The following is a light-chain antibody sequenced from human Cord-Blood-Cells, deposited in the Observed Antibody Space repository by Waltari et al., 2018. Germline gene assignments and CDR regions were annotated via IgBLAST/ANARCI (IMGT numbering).Light chain of an antibody. CDR1: SSNIGAGYD. V-gene: IGLV1-40*01. CDR2: GNS. Sequence: QSVLTQPPSVSGAPGQRVTISCTGSSSNIGAGYDVHWYQQRPGTAPNHLIYGNSNRPSGVPDRFSGSKSGTSASLVITGLQAEDEADYYCQSYDSSLSGWVFGGGTKLTVL. J-gene: IGLJ3*02. CDR3: QSYDSSLSGWV.